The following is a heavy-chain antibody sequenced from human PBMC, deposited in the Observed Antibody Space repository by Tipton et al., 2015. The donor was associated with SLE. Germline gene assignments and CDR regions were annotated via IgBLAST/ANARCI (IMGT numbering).Heavy chain of an antibody. J-gene: IGHJ4*02. CDR2: IYYSGTT. CDR3: ARQSSSWYDRANYFDY. D-gene: IGHD6-13*01. Sequence: TLSLTCTVSGGSISSSSYYWGWIRQPPGKGLEWIGGIYYSGTTYYNPSLKSRVTISVDTSKNQFSLKLSSVTAADTTVYYCARQSSSWYDRANYFDYWGQGTLVTVSS. V-gene: IGHV4-39*01. CDR1: GGSISSSSYY.